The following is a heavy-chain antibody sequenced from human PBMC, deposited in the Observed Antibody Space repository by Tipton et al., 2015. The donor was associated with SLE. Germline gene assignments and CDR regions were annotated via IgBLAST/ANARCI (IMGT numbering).Heavy chain of an antibody. CDR2: IYYSGST. J-gene: IGHJ6*02. Sequence: TLSLTCTVSGGSISSSSYYWGWIRQPPGKGLEWIGSIYYSGSTYYNPSLKSRVTISVDTSKNQFSLKLSSVTAADTAVYYCATHGAWGYYYYYGMDVWGQGTTVTVSS. D-gene: IGHD1-26*01. V-gene: IGHV4-39*07. CDR3: ATHGAWGYYYYYGMDV. CDR1: GGSISSSSYY.